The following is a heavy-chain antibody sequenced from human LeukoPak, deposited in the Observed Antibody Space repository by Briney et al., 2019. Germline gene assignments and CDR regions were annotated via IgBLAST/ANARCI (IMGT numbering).Heavy chain of an antibody. CDR2: ISYDGSNK. CDR3: AKVLWFGELYSSFYGMDV. J-gene: IGHJ6*02. V-gene: IGHV3-30*18. CDR1: GFTFSNYD. Sequence: GGSLRLSCAASGFTFSNYDMLWVRQAPGKGLEWVAAISYDGSNKYYADSVTGRFTNSRDNSKNTLYLQMNSLRAEDTAVYYCAKVLWFGELYSSFYGMDVWGQGTTVTVSS. D-gene: IGHD3-10*01.